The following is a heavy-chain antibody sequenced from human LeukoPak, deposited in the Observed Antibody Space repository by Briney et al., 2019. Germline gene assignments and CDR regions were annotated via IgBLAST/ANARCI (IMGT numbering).Heavy chain of an antibody. V-gene: IGHV3-30*18. Sequence: GRSLRLSCAASGFTFSSYGMHWVRQAPGKGLEWVAVITYDGSNKYYADSVKGRFTISRDNSKNTLYLQMNSLRAEDTAVYYCAKDERGYFDYWGQGTLVTVSS. D-gene: IGHD3-10*01. CDR2: ITYDGSNK. CDR1: GFTFSSYG. CDR3: AKDERGYFDY. J-gene: IGHJ4*02.